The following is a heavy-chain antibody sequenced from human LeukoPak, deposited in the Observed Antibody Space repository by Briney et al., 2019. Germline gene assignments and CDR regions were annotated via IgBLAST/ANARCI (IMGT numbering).Heavy chain of an antibody. CDR3: ARVTWGTVSAYYYYMDV. CDR1: GYTLTELS. D-gene: IGHD4-11*01. CDR2: FDPEDGET. V-gene: IGHV1-24*01. Sequence: ASVKVSCKVSGYTLTELSMHWVRQAPGKGLEWMGGFDPEDGETIYAQKFQGRVTMTEDTSTDTAYMELSSLRSEDTAVYYCARVTWGTVSAYYYYMDVWGKGTTVTVSS. J-gene: IGHJ6*03.